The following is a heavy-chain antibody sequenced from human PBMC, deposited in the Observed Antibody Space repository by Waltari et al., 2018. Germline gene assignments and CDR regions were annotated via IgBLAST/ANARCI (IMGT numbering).Heavy chain of an antibody. J-gene: IGHJ6*03. D-gene: IGHD7-27*01. CDR3: ARDPGRYYMDV. V-gene: IGHV4-59*01. CDR2: IYYSGST. Sequence: QVQLQESGPGLVKPSETLSLTCTVSRGSISSYYWSWIRQPPGKGLEWIGYIYYSGSTNYNPSLKSRVTISVDTSKNQFSLKLSSVTAADTAVYYCARDPGRYYMDVWGKGTTVTVSS. CDR1: RGSISSYY.